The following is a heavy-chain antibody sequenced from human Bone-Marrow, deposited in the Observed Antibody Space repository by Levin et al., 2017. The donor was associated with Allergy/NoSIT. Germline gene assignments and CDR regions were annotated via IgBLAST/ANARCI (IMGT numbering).Heavy chain of an antibody. Sequence: SETLSLTCTVSGGSISSSSYYWGWIRQPPGKGLEWIGSIYYSGSTYYNPSLKSRVTISVDTSKNQFSLKLSSVTAAATAVYYCAREKGGGAYYDSSGEAAFDIWGQGTMVTVSS. V-gene: IGHV4-39*07. CDR1: GGSISSSSYY. J-gene: IGHJ3*02. CDR3: AREKGGGAYYDSSGEAAFDI. D-gene: IGHD3-22*01. CDR2: IYYSGST.